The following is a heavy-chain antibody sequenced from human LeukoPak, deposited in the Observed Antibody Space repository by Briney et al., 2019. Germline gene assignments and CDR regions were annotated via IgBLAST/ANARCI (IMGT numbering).Heavy chain of an antibody. CDR1: GGSISSYY. CDR2: IYYSGST. J-gene: IGHJ5*02. D-gene: IGHD3-3*01. V-gene: IGHV4-59*01. Sequence: SETLSLTCTVSGGSISSYYWSWIRQPPGKGLEWIGYIYYSGSTNYNPSLKSRVTISVDTSKNQFSLKLSSVTAADTAVYYCARAHPETYYDFWSGAINWFDPWGQGTLVTVSS. CDR3: ARAHPETYYDFWSGAINWFDP.